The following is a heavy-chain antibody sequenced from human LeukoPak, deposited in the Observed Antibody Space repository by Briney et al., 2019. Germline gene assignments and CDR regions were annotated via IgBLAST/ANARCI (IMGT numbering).Heavy chain of an antibody. Sequence: ASVKVSCKVSGYTLTELSMHWVRQAPGKGLEWMGGFDPEDGETIYAQKFQGRVTMTEDTSTDTAYMELSSLRSEDTAVYYCATDRETYYYDSSGFPFWGQGTLVTVSS. J-gene: IGHJ4*02. CDR3: ATDRETYYYDSSGFPF. CDR1: GYTLTELS. V-gene: IGHV1-24*01. CDR2: FDPEDGET. D-gene: IGHD3-22*01.